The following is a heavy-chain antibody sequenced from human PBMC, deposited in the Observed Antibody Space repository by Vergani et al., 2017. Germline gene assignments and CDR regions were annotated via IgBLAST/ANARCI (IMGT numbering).Heavy chain of an antibody. CDR1: GGSFSGYY. V-gene: IGHV4-34*01. D-gene: IGHD6-6*01. CDR2: INHSGST. Sequence: QVQLQQWGAGLLKPSETLSLTCAVYGGSFSGYYWSWIRQPPGKGLEWIGEINHSGSTNYNPSLKSRVTISVDTSKNQFSLKLSSVTAADTAVYYCARQSSSSHYYSYGMDVWGQGTTVTVSS. J-gene: IGHJ6*02. CDR3: ARQSSSSHYYSYGMDV.